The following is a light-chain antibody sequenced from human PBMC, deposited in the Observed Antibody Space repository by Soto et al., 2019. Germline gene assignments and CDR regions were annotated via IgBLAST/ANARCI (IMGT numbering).Light chain of an antibody. J-gene: IGKJ3*01. V-gene: IGKV3-15*01. CDR1: QSVSSY. CDR2: AAS. CDR3: QQYNNWPPFT. Sequence: EIVLTQSPGPLSLSPGERATLSCRSSQSVSSYYLAWYQQKPGQAPRLLIYAASTRAAGIPARFIGSGSGTEFTLTISSLQSEDFAVYHCQQYNNWPPFTLGPGTKVDIK.